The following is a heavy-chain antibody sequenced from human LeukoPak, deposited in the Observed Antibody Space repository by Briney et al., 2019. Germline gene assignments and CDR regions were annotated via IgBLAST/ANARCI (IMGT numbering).Heavy chain of an antibody. J-gene: IGHJ3*02. Sequence: SETLSLTCTVSGGSISRYYWSWIRQPPGKGLEWIGYIYYSGSTNYNPSLKSRVTISVDTSKNQFSLKLSSVTAADTAVYYCARCYYDSSGQDAFDIWGQGTMVTVSS. CDR2: IYYSGST. V-gene: IGHV4-59*08. CDR3: ARCYYDSSGQDAFDI. D-gene: IGHD3-22*01. CDR1: GGSISRYY.